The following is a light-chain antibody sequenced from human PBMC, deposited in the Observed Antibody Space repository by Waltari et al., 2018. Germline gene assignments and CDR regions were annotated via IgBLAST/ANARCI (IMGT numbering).Light chain of an antibody. CDR1: QDVSTW. CDR3: QQTDSFPLT. Sequence: DLQLTQSPSSVSASVGARVTISCRASQDVSTWVAWYQQKPGKPPKLLIHGSTTLQSGVPSRFSGSGSGTDFTLTINGLQPDDFASYICQQTDSFPLTFGGGTKVDIK. V-gene: IGKV1-12*01. CDR2: GST. J-gene: IGKJ4*01.